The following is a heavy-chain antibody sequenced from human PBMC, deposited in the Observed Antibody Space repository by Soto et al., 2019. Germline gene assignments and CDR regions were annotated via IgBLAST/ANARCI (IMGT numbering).Heavy chain of an antibody. Sequence: GGSLRLSCAASGFTFSSYSMNWVRQAPGKGLEWVSYISSSSSTIYYADSVKGRFTISRDNAKNSLYLQMNSLRDEDTAVYYCARDPMGVPRPYGMDVWGQGTTVTVSS. J-gene: IGHJ6*02. V-gene: IGHV3-48*02. CDR1: GFTFSSYS. D-gene: IGHD1-26*01. CDR2: ISSSSSTI. CDR3: ARDPMGVPRPYGMDV.